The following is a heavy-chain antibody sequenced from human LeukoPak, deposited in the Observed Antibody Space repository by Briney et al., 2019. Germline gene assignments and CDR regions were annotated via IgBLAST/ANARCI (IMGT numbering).Heavy chain of an antibody. Sequence: SVKVSCKASGGTFSSYAISWVRQAPGQGLEWMGGIIPIFGTANYAQKFQGRVTITADESTSTAYMELSSLRSEDTAVYYCARDLGEKNDAFDIWGQGTMVTVSS. CDR2: IIPIFGTA. V-gene: IGHV1-69*13. J-gene: IGHJ3*02. CDR3: ARDLGEKNDAFDI. CDR1: GGTFSSYA.